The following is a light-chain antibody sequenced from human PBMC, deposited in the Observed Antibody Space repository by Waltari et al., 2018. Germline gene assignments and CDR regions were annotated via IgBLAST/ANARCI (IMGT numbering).Light chain of an antibody. Sequence: DIVMTQSPDSLAVSLGERATINCKSSQSVLYSSNNKKYLAWYQQKPGQPPKLLIYWASTRGSGVPDRFSGSGSGTDFTLSISSLQAEDVAVYYCQQYYTSPYPCGQGTKLEV. CDR1: QSVLYSSNNKKY. CDR2: WAS. J-gene: IGKJ2*01. CDR3: QQYYTSPYP. V-gene: IGKV4-1*01.